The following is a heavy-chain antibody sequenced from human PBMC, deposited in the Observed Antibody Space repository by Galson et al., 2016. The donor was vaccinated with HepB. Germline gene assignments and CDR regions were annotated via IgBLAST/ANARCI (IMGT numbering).Heavy chain of an antibody. CDR1: GGSISSSSYY. Sequence: SETLSLTCTVSGGSISSSSYYWGWVRQPPGKGLEWIGSIYYSGSTYYNPSLKSRGTISVDTSKNQFSLKLSSVTAADTAVYYCASEGIAVAGTYYYGMDVWGQGTKVTVSS. CDR3: ASEGIAVAGTYYYGMDV. D-gene: IGHD6-19*01. V-gene: IGHV4-39*01. J-gene: IGHJ6*02. CDR2: IYYSGST.